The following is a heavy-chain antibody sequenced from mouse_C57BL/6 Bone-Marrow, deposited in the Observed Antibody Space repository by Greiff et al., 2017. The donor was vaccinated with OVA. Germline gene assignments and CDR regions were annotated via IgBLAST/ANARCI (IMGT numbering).Heavy chain of an antibody. CDR2: IDPSDSYT. J-gene: IGHJ2*01. D-gene: IGHD1-1*01. CDR3: ARCGSLFDY. Sequence: QVQLQQPGAELVKPGASVKLSCKASGYTFTSYWMQWVKQRPGQGLEWIGEIDPSDSYTNYNQKFKGKATLTVDKSSSTAYMQLSSLTSEDSAVYFCARCGSLFDYWGQGTTLTVSS. CDR1: GYTFTSYW. V-gene: IGHV1-50*01.